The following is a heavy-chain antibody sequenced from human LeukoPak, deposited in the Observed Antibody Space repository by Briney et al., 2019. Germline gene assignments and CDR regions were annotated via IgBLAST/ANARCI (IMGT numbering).Heavy chain of an antibody. CDR1: GFTFSNYS. D-gene: IGHD2-2*01. J-gene: IGHJ6*02. CDR2: ISSSSSTI. CDR3: ARDLVVDYGMDV. V-gene: IGHV3-48*04. Sequence: PGGSLRLSCAASGFTFSNYSINWVRQAPGKGLEWISYISSSSSTIYYADSVKGRFTISRDNAKNTLYLQMNSLRAEDTAVYYCARDLVVDYGMDVWGQGTTVTVSS.